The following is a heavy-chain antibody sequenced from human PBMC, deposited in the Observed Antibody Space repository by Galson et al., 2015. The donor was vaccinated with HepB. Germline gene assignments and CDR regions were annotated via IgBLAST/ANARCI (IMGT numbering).Heavy chain of an antibody. J-gene: IGHJ1*01. V-gene: IGHV1-3*01. CDR3: ALRYYDVLTGYTNYFEH. CDR2: VNGGNGNT. D-gene: IGHD3-9*01. Sequence: SVKVSCKASGYTFRSYAVHWVRQAPGQRLEWMGWVNGGNGNTKYSEKFQGSVTMTRDTSASTAYMELSSLRSEDTAVYYCALRYYDVLTGYTNYFEHWGQGSLVTVSS. CDR1: GYTFRSYA.